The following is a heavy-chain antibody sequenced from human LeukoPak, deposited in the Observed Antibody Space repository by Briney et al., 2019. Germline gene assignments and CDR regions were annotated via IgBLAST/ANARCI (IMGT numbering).Heavy chain of an antibody. V-gene: IGHV3-9*01. Sequence: GRSLRLSCAASGFTFDDYAMHWVRQAPGKGLEWVSGISWNSGSIGYADSVKGRFTISRDNAKNSLYLQMNSLRAEDTALYYCAKDMGSDGEDALDIWGQGTMVTVSS. J-gene: IGHJ3*02. CDR2: ISWNSGSI. CDR3: AKDMGSDGEDALDI. D-gene: IGHD4-17*01. CDR1: GFTFDDYA.